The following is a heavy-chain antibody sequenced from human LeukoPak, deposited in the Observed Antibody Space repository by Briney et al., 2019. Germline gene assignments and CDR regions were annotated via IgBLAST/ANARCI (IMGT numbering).Heavy chain of an antibody. V-gene: IGHV1-2*02. CDR1: GYTFTGYY. D-gene: IGHD1-26*01. Sequence: ASVKVSCKASGYTFTGYYMHWVRQAPGQGLEWMGWINPNSGATKYAQKFQGRVTMTRDTSISTAYMELSRLKSDDTAVYYCAKPHSVGGDAFDIWGQGTMVTVSS. J-gene: IGHJ3*02. CDR3: AKPHSVGGDAFDI. CDR2: INPNSGAT.